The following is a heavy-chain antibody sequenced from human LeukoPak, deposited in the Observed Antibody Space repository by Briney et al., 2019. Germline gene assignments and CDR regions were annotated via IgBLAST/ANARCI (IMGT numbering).Heavy chain of an antibody. V-gene: IGHV4-59*01. CDR1: GGSISSYY. D-gene: IGHD5-12*01. Sequence: SETLSLTCTVSGGSISSYYWSWIRQPPGKGLEWIGYIYYSGSTNYNPSLKSRVTISVDTSKNQFSLKLSSVTAADTAVYYCARSMVAYHFDYWGQGTLVTVST. CDR3: ARSMVAYHFDY. CDR2: IYYSGST. J-gene: IGHJ4*02.